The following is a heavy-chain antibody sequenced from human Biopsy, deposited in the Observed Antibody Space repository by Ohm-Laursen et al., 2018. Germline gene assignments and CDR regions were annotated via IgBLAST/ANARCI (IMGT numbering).Heavy chain of an antibody. V-gene: IGHV4-34*01. D-gene: IGHD2-15*01. Sequence: GTLSLTCTVFGKTFSDYQWSWIRQPPGKGLEWIGQINQAGTTNYNPSLKSRVTISVDMSKNQISLKLGSVTVADTAVFYCARRGSGGRSFDYWGQGSLVTVSS. J-gene: IGHJ4*02. CDR1: GKTFSDYQ. CDR3: ARRGSGGRSFDY. CDR2: INQAGTT.